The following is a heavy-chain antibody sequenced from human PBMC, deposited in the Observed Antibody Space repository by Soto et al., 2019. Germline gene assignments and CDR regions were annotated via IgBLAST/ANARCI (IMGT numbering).Heavy chain of an antibody. Sequence: EVQLVESGGGLVLPGGSLRLSCVGSAFSLKTFWMAWVRQAPGKGLECVANIRQYGDETFYVDSVKGRFTISSGNANNSVYLQMDNLRAEDTCFYYCATGGSGTYYLGPFDYCGQGIMVIVAS. CDR1: AFSLKTFW. CDR2: IRQYGDET. J-gene: IGHJ4*02. V-gene: IGHV3-7*01. CDR3: ATGGSGTYYLGPFDY. D-gene: IGHD3-10*01.